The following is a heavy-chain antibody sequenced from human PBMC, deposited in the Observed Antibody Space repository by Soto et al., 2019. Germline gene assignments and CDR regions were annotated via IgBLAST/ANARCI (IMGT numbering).Heavy chain of an antibody. J-gene: IGHJ4*02. Sequence: SQTLSLPCTVSGGSISSSSYYWGWIRQPPGKGLEWIGSIYYSGSTYYNPSLKSRVTISVDTSKNQFSLKLSSVTAADTAVYYCARQGYGDVPFDYWGQGTLVT. CDR3: ARQGYGDVPFDY. V-gene: IGHV4-39*01. CDR2: IYYSGST. D-gene: IGHD4-17*01. CDR1: GGSISSSSYY.